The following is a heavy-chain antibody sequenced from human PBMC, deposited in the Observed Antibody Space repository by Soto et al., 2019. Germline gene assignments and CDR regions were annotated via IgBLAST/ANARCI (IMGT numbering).Heavy chain of an antibody. D-gene: IGHD6-19*01. J-gene: IGHJ3*02. CDR3: ARRAVAGTGGAFDI. CDR1: GYTFTGYY. CDR2: INPNSGGT. V-gene: IGHV1-2*04. Sequence: ASVKVSCKASGYTFTGYYMHWVRQAPGQGLEWMGWINPNSGGTNYAQKFQGWVTMTRDTSISTAYMELSRLRSDDTAVYYCARRAVAGTGGAFDIWSQGTMVTVSS.